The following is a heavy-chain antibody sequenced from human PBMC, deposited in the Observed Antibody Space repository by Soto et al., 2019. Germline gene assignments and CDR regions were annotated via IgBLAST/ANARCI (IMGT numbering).Heavy chain of an antibody. Sequence: SETLSLTCTVSGGSISSSSYYWGWIRQPPGKGLEWIGSIYYSGSTYYNPSLKSRVTISVDTSKNQFSLKLSSVTAADTAVYYCARDVNIVATILQPFYNDDAFDIWGQGTMVTVSS. V-gene: IGHV4-39*02. CDR3: ARDVNIVATILQPFYNDDAFDI. J-gene: IGHJ3*02. CDR1: GGSISSSSYY. CDR2: IYYSGST. D-gene: IGHD5-12*01.